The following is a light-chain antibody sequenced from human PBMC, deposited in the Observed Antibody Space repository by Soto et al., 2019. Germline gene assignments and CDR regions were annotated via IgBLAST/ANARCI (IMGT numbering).Light chain of an antibody. CDR3: LSYDSSLSGV. Sequence: VLTQPPSVSGAPGQRVTISCTGSSSNIGAGYDVHWYQQLPGTAPKLLIYGNSNRPSGVPDRFSGSKSGTSASLAITGLQAEDEADYYCLSYDSSLSGVFGGGTKLTVL. CDR1: SSNIGAGYD. V-gene: IGLV1-40*01. J-gene: IGLJ2*01. CDR2: GNS.